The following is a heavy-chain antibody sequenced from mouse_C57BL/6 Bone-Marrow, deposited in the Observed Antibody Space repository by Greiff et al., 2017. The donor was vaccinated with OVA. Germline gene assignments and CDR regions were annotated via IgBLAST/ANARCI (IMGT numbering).Heavy chain of an antibody. CDR2: IYPRSGNT. V-gene: IGHV1-81*01. D-gene: IGHD2-4*01. Sequence: QVQLQQSGAELARPGASVKLSCKASGYTFTSYGISWVKQRTGQGLEWIGEIYPRSGNTYYNEKFKGKATLTADKSSSTAYMELRSLTSEDSAVYFCARFYYDYDREYYFDYWGQGTTLTVSS. CDR3: ARFYYDYDREYYFDY. CDR1: GYTFTSYG. J-gene: IGHJ2*01.